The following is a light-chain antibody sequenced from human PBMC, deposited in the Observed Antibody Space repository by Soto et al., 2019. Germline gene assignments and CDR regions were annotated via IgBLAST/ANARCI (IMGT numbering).Light chain of an antibody. Sequence: QSVLTQPRSASGSPGQSVTISCTGTSSDVGVYNYVSWYQQYPRKAPKIMIYDVSKRPSGAPDRFSGSKSDNTASPTISGLQAEDEADYYCCSYAGSYTFVFGIGTKVTV. CDR3: CSYAGSYTFV. V-gene: IGLV2-11*01. CDR1: SSDVGVYNY. J-gene: IGLJ1*01. CDR2: DVS.